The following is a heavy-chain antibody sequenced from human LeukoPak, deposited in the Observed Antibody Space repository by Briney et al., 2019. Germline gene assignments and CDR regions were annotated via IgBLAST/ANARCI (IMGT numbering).Heavy chain of an antibody. Sequence: ASVKVSCKASGFTFTGYYMHWVRQAPGQGLEWMGWINPNSGGTNYAQKFQGRVTMTRDTSITTAYMELTSLRSDDAAVYYCARDLFYSVSGTYYNVGRVFNYWGQGTLVTVSS. D-gene: IGHD3-10*01. V-gene: IGHV1-2*02. J-gene: IGHJ4*02. CDR2: INPNSGGT. CDR3: ARDLFYSVSGTYYNVGRVFNY. CDR1: GFTFTGYY.